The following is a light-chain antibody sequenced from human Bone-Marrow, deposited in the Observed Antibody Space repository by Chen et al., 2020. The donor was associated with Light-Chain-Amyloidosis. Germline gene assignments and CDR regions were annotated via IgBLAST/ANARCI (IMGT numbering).Light chain of an antibody. J-gene: IGLJ2*01. V-gene: IGLV3-25*03. CDR1: DLPTKY. CDR2: RDT. Sequence: SYELTQPPSVSVSQGQTARITCSGDDLPTKYAYWYQQKPGQAPVLVIHRDTERPSGISERFSGSSSGTTATLTISGVQAVDEADYHCQSADSSGTYEVIFGGGTKLTVL. CDR3: QSADSSGTYEVI.